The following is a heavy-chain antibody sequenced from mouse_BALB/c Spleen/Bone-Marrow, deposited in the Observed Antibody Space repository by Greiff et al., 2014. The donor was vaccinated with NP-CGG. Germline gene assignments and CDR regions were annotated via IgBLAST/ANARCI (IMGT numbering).Heavy chain of an antibody. CDR1: GYTFTDYN. Sequence: LVEPGPELVKPGASVKISCKASGYTFTDYNMHWVKQSHGKSLEWIGYIYPYNGGTGYNQKFKSKATLTVDNSSSTAYMELRSLTSEDSAVYYCARGGDRYDDWFAYWGQGTLVTVSA. CDR2: IYPYNGGT. CDR3: ARGGDRYDDWFAY. J-gene: IGHJ3*01. V-gene: IGHV1S29*02. D-gene: IGHD2-14*01.